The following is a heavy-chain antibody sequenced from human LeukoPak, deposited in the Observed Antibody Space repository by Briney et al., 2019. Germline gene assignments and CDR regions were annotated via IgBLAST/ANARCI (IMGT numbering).Heavy chain of an antibody. CDR1: GFTFSDYY. CDR3: TTEGIVVVVAATSY. CDR2: IKSKTDGGTT. J-gene: IGHJ4*02. V-gene: IGHV3-15*01. Sequence: PGGSLRLSCAASGFTFSDYYMSWIRQAPGKGLEWVGRIKSKTDGGTTDYAAPVKGRFTISRDDSKNTLYLQMNSLKTEDTAVYYCTTEGIVVVVAATSYWGQGTLVTVSS. D-gene: IGHD2-15*01.